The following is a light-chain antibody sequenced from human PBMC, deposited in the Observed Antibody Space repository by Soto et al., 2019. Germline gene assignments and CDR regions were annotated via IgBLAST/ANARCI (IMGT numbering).Light chain of an antibody. V-gene: IGKV3-20*01. J-gene: IGKJ4*02. CDR1: QGFGNY. CDR3: QQYGTSPLT. Sequence: EIVLTQSPGTLSLSPGQRATLSCRASQGFGNYLAWYQQKPGQAPRLLIHGSSKRAIDIPDRFSASGSETDSTLTISRLEPEDFAVYYCQQYGTSPLTLGGGTRVEIK. CDR2: GSS.